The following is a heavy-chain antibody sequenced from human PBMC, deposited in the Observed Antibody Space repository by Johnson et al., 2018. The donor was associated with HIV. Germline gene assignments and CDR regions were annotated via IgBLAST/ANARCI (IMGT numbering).Heavy chain of an antibody. V-gene: IGHV3-33*06. CDR3: AKDSEWTIFGVVTAQGAFDI. Sequence: QVQLVESGGGVVQPGKSLRLSCAASGFTFSGYAIHWVRQAPGKGLEWVAVIWYDGSNKYYADSVKGRFTISRDNSKNTLYLQMNSLRAEDTAVYYCAKDSEWTIFGVVTAQGAFDIWGQGTMVTVSS. CDR1: GFTFSGYA. CDR2: IWYDGSNK. D-gene: IGHD3-3*01. J-gene: IGHJ3*02.